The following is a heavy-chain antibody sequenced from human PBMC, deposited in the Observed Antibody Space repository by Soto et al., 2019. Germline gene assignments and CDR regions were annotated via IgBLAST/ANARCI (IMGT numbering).Heavy chain of an antibody. CDR1: GDSVSSSDW. CDR3: ARAVPFSLGP. V-gene: IGHV4-4*02. CDR2: ISHSGTT. D-gene: IGHD3-16*01. Sequence: QVQLQESGPGLVKASGTLSLTCAVSGDSVSSSDWWCWVRQPPGKGLEWIGEISHSGTTNYNPSLKSRVTISLDKSKKQFSLKLTSETAADTAVYYCARAVPFSLGPWGQGILVTVSS. J-gene: IGHJ5*02.